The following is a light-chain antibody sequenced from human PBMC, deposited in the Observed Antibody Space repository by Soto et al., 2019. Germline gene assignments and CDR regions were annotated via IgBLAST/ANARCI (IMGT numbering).Light chain of an antibody. CDR3: QQYNSYPWT. CDR1: QSISRL. CDR2: AAS. V-gene: IGKV1-5*01. Sequence: DIQMTQSPSTLSASVGDRVTITCRASQSISRLLAWYQQKPGKAPKLLIYAASSLESGVPSRFSGSGSGTEFTLTISSLQPVDFASYNCQQYNSYPWTFGQGTKVDIK. J-gene: IGKJ1*01.